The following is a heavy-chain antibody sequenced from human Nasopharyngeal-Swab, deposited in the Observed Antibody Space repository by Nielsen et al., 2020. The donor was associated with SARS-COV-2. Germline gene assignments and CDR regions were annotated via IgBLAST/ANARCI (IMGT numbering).Heavy chain of an antibody. J-gene: IGHJ4*02. V-gene: IGHV3-21*01. CDR2: ISSSSSYI. CDR3: ARAVNFGDGYIGY. D-gene: IGHD5-24*01. Sequence: GESLKISCAASGLTFSSYSMNWVRQAPGKGLEWVSSISSSSSYIYYADSVKGRFTISRDNAKNSLYLQMNSLRAEDTAVYYCARAVNFGDGYIGYWGQGTLVTVSS. CDR1: GLTFSSYS.